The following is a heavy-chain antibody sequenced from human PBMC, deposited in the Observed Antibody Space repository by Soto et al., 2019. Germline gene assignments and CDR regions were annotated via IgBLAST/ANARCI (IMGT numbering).Heavy chain of an antibody. CDR3: AHRGLGYCSSTSCYEAENWFDP. J-gene: IGHJ5*02. CDR1: GLSLSTSGVG. CDR2: IYWDDDK. D-gene: IGHD2-2*01. Sequence: QITLKESGPTLVKPTQTLTLTCTFSGLSLSTSGVGVGWIRQPPGKALEWLALIYWDDDKRYSPSLKSRLTITKDTSKNQVVLTMTNMDPVDTATYYCAHRGLGYCSSTSCYEAENWFDPWGQGTLVTVSS. V-gene: IGHV2-5*02.